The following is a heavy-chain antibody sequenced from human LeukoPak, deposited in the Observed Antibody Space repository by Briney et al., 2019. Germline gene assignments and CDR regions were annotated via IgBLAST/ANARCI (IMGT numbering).Heavy chain of an antibody. J-gene: IGHJ4*02. CDR2: ISYDGSNK. V-gene: IGHV3-30*04. D-gene: IGHD3-10*01. CDR1: GFTFSSYA. CDR3: ARDHVGFGEFIRGDFDY. Sequence: GRSLRLFCAASGFTFSSYAMHWVRQAPGKGLEWVAVISYDGSNKYYADSVKGRFTISRDNSKNTLYLQMNSLRAEDTAVYYCARDHVGFGEFIRGDFDYWGQGTLVTVSS.